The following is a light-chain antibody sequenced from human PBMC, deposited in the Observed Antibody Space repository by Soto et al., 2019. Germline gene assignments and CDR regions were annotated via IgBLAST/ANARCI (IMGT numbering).Light chain of an antibody. CDR2: KAS. V-gene: IGKV1-5*03. CDR3: QQYHSFSPT. J-gene: IGKJ1*01. Sequence: IQMTQSPSTLPASIGDRVTITCQASQSYSRWLAWYQQQTGKAPKLLIDKASNLASVVPSRFSGSASGTEFTLTISSLQPDDFATYYFQQYHSFSPTFGQGTKVEIK. CDR1: QSYSRW.